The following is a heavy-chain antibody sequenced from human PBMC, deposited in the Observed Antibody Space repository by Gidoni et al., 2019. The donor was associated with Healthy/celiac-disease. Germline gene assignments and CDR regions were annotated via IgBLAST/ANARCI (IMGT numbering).Heavy chain of an antibody. CDR2: MNPNSGNT. D-gene: IGHD3-10*01. Sequence: QVQLVQSGAEVKKPGASVKVSCKASGYTFTSYDINLVRQATGQGLEWMGWMNPNSGNTGYAQKFQGRVTMTRNTSISTAYMELSSLRSEDTAVYYCAREGWNSGSCWFDPWGQGTLVTVSS. CDR1: GYTFTSYD. V-gene: IGHV1-8*01. J-gene: IGHJ5*02. CDR3: AREGWNSGSCWFDP.